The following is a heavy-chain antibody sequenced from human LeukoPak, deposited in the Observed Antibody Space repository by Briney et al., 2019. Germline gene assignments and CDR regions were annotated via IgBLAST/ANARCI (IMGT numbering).Heavy chain of an antibody. V-gene: IGHV4-4*09. CDR1: GGSISSYY. Sequence: SETLSLTCTVSGGSISSYYWSWIRQPPGKGLEWIGYIYTSGRTNYNPTLKSRVTISVDTSKNQFSQKLSSVSAADTAVYYCARANIAARHAYYYYYYMDVWGKGTTVTVSS. CDR3: ARANIAARHAYYYYYYMDV. D-gene: IGHD6-6*01. J-gene: IGHJ6*03. CDR2: IYTSGRT.